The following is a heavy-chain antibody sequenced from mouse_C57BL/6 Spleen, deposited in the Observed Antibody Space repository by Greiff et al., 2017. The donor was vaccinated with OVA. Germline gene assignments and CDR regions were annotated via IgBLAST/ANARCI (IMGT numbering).Heavy chain of an antibody. CDR3: ARHGITTVVVDDY. D-gene: IGHD1-1*01. CDR2: ISSGGSYT. Sequence: EVKLVESGGDLVKPGGSLKLSCAASGFTFSSYGMSWVRQTPDKRLEWVATISSGGSYTYYPDSVKGRFTISRDNAKNTLYLQMSSLKSEDTAMYYCARHGITTVVVDDYWGQGTTLTVSS. CDR1: GFTFSSYG. V-gene: IGHV5-6*01. J-gene: IGHJ2*01.